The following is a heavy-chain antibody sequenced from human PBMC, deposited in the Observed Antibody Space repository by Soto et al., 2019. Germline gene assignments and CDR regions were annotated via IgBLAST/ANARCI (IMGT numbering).Heavy chain of an antibody. CDR2: ISVYDGDT. CDR3: AWADYGDDDY. V-gene: IGHV1-18*01. D-gene: IGHD4-17*01. CDR1: GFTFSNSR. Sequence: QVQLVQSGAEVKKPGASVKVSCKASGFTFSNSRISWVRQAPGHGPEWMGWISVYDGDTKYAQKLQGRLAMTTDTSTSTAYMELRSLRSDDTAVYYCAWADYGDDDYWGQGTLVTVSS. J-gene: IGHJ4*02.